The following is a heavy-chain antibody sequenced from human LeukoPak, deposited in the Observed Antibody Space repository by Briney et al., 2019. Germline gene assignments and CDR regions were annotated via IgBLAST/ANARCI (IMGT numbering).Heavy chain of an antibody. Sequence: SSETLPLTCTVSSGSISSYYWSWIRQPPGKGLEWLGYIYSSGTINFNPSLKSRLTMSVDTSKNQFSLKLSSVTAADTAVYYCARGGGGNSDFDYWGQGTLVTVSS. CDR2: IYSSGTI. J-gene: IGHJ4*02. V-gene: IGHV4-59*08. CDR3: ARGGGGNSDFDY. D-gene: IGHD4-23*01. CDR1: SGSISSYY.